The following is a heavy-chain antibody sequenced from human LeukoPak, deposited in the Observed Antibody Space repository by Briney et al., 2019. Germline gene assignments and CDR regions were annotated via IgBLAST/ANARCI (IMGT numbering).Heavy chain of an antibody. CDR3: ARDRINMMVLGHDSGLDF. V-gene: IGHV3-30*03. D-gene: IGHD3-22*01. Sequence: PGGSLRLSCVGSGFSLSEYGIHWVRQAPGKGLEWVAVVSYDGGHKYYADPVKARFTISRGTSSDTVSLQMNSLRVEDTAVYYCARDRINMMVLGHDSGLDFWGQGTLVTVSS. CDR2: VSYDGGHK. CDR1: GFSLSEYG. J-gene: IGHJ4*02.